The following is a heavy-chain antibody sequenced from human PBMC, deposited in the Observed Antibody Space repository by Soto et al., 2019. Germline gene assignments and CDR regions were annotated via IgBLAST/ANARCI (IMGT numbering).Heavy chain of an antibody. J-gene: IGHJ4*02. Sequence: PGGSLRLSCSPSGFNFSSYWVTWVRQTPGRGLELVANINQEGSVKNHADSVKGRFTISRDNAEKSLFLQMNSLRAEDTAVYYCAKDRPLVTTMVRGIIWGQGT. CDR1: GFNFSSYW. CDR2: INQEGSVK. D-gene: IGHD3-10*01. CDR3: AKDRPLVTTMVRGII. V-gene: IGHV3-7*05.